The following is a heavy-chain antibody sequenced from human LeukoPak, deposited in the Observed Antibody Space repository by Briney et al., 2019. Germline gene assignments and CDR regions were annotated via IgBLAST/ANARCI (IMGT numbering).Heavy chain of an antibody. D-gene: IGHD3-10*01. V-gene: IGHV3-23*01. CDR3: AKGGIYYGSGSYYLIDY. Sequence: PVGSLGLSCAASGFTFSSYAMSWVRQAPGKGLEWVSAITGSGGSTYYADSVKGRFTISRDNSKNTLYMQMNSLRAEDTAVYYCAKGGIYYGSGSYYLIDYWGQGALVSASS. J-gene: IGHJ4*02. CDR2: ITGSGGST. CDR1: GFTFSSYA.